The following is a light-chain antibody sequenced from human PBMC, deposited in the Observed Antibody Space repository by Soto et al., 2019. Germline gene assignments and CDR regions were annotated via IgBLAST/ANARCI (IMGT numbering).Light chain of an antibody. V-gene: IGKV1-33*01. J-gene: IGKJ3*01. CDR3: QQYVNLPRFI. CDR2: YAS. CDR1: HDIGNY. Sequence: DIQMTQSPSSLSASVGDRVTITCLASHDIGNYLNWYQQKPGKAPKLLIYYASNLETGVSSRFSGSGSGTDFTFTISSLQPEDIATYFCQQYVNLPRFIFGPGTKVDIK.